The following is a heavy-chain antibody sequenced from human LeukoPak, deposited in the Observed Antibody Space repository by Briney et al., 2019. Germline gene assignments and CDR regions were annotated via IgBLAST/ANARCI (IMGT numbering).Heavy chain of an antibody. CDR3: ARDGRVWGYYYYYMDV. Sequence: PGRSLRLSCAASGFTFSSYWMSWVRQAPGKGLEWVANIKQDGSEKYYVDSVKGRFTISRDNAKNSLYLQMNSLRAVDTAVYYCARDGRVWGYYYYYMDVWGKGTTVTVSS. J-gene: IGHJ6*03. V-gene: IGHV3-7*01. D-gene: IGHD3-16*01. CDR1: GFTFSSYW. CDR2: IKQDGSEK.